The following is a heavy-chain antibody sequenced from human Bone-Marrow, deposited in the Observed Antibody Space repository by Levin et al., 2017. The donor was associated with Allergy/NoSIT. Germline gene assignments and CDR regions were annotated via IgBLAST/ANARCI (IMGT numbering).Heavy chain of an antibody. Sequence: GGSLRLSCAASGFTFNTYWMGWVRQAPGKGLEWVANIKPDGSEKYSVDSVKGRFTISRDNAKNSLYLQMNSLRAEDTAVYYCARELYCSSTSCYGVPADWFDPWGQGTPVTVSS. V-gene: IGHV3-7*01. CDR1: GFTFNTYW. CDR2: IKPDGSEK. CDR3: ARELYCSSTSCYGVPADWFDP. J-gene: IGHJ5*02. D-gene: IGHD2-2*01.